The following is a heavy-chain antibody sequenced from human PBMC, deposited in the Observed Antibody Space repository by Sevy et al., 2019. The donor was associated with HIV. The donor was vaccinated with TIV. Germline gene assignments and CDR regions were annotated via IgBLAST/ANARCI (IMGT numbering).Heavy chain of an antibody. J-gene: IGHJ3*02. D-gene: IGHD3-10*01. CDR3: ASMVRGVIITSASAFDI. Sequence: SETLSLTCAVYGGSFSGYYWSWIRQPPGKGLEWIGEINHSGSTNNNPSLKSRVTISVDTSKNQFSLKLSSMTAADTAVYYCASMVRGVIITSASAFDIWGQGTMVTVSS. CDR1: GGSFSGYY. CDR2: INHSGST. V-gene: IGHV4-34*01.